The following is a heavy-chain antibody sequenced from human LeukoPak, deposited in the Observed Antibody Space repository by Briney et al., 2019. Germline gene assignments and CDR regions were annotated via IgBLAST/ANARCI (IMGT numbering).Heavy chain of an antibody. CDR2: IIPIFGTA. CDR1: GGTFSSYT. Sequence: SVKVSCKASGGTFSSYTISWVRQAPGQGLEWMGRIIPIFGTANYAQKFQGRVTITTDESTSTAYMELSSLRSEDTAVYYCAREEDYYDSSGSPRSWFDPWGQGTLATVSS. V-gene: IGHV1-69*05. J-gene: IGHJ5*02. CDR3: AREEDYYDSSGSPRSWFDP. D-gene: IGHD3-22*01.